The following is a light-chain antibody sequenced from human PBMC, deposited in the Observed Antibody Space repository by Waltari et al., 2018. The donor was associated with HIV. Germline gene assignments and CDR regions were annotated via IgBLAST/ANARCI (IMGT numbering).Light chain of an antibody. CDR3: QSYDSSNHVV. CDR1: SGRIASNY. Sequence: NFMLTQPPSVSESPGKTVTISCTRSSGRIASNYVQWYQQRPCSSPTTVIYEDNQRPSGVPDRFSGSIDSSSNSASLTISGLKTEDEADYYCQSYDSSNHVVFGGGTKLTVL. CDR2: EDN. V-gene: IGLV6-57*01. J-gene: IGLJ2*01.